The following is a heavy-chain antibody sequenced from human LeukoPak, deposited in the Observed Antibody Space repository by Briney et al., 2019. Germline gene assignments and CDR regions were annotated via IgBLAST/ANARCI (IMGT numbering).Heavy chain of an antibody. CDR2: INPSGGST. J-gene: IGHJ6*03. V-gene: IGHV1-46*01. D-gene: IGHD2-8*01. Sequence: ASVKVSCKASGYTFTSYYMHWVRQAPGQGLEWMGIINPSGGSTSYAQKFQGRVTMTRDTSTSTVYMKLSSLRSEDTAVYYCARDGGAAGLGYCTNGVCYKDGYYYMDVWGKGTTVTVSS. CDR1: GYTFTSYY. CDR3: ARDGGAAGLGYCTNGVCYKDGYYYMDV.